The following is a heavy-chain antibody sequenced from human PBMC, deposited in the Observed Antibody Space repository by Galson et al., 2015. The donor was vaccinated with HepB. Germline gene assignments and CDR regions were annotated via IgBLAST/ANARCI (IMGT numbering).Heavy chain of an antibody. J-gene: IGHJ2*01. CDR3: AKVGYYDSSGYTIIPYWYFDL. D-gene: IGHD3-22*01. CDR2: ISGSGGST. V-gene: IGHV3-23*01. Sequence: SLRLSCAASGFTFSSYAMSWVRQAPGKGLEWVSAISGSGGSTYYADSVKGRFTISRDNSKNTLYLQMNSLRAEDTAVYYCAKVGYYDSSGYTIIPYWYFDLWGRGTLVTVSS. CDR1: GFTFSSYA.